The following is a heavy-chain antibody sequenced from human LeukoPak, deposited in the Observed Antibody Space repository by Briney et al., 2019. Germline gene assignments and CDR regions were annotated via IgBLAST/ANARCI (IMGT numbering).Heavy chain of an antibody. D-gene: IGHD4-17*01. CDR3: AREDTVTTMGFDY. J-gene: IGHJ4*02. CDR2: FNPSGGST. V-gene: IGHV1-46*01. Sequence: ASVKVSCKASGYTFSVYFIHWVRHAPGRALEWMGIFNPSGGSTTYAQKFQGRVTMTRERSTGIVYMELSSLRSDDTAVYYCAREDTVTTMGFDYWGQGTLVTVSS. CDR1: GYTFSVYF.